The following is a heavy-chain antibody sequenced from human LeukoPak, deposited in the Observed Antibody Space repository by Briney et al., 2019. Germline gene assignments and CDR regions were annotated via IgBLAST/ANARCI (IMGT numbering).Heavy chain of an antibody. Sequence: SVKVSCKASGGTFSSYAISWVRQAPGQGLEWMGGIISIFGTANYAQKLQGRVTMTTDTSTSTAYMELRSLRSDDTAVYYCAREGYYYDSSGYYTWGDFDHWGQGTLVTVSS. CDR1: GGTFSSYA. V-gene: IGHV1-69*05. CDR2: IISIFGTA. J-gene: IGHJ4*02. D-gene: IGHD3-22*01. CDR3: AREGYYYDSSGYYTWGDFDH.